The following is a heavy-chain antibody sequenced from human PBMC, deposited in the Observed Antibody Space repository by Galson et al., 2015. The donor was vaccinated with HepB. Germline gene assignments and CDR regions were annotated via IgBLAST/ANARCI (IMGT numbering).Heavy chain of an antibody. CDR3: ARNNVGGGFNY. J-gene: IGHJ4*02. CDR2: INPSGGST. Sequence: SCKASGYTFTSYYMHWVRQAPGQGLEWMGIINPSGGSTSYAQKFQGRVTMTGDTSTSTVYMELSSLRSEDTAVYYCARNNVGGGFNYWGQGTLVTVSS. CDR1: GYTFTSYY. V-gene: IGHV1-46*01. D-gene: IGHD3-16*01.